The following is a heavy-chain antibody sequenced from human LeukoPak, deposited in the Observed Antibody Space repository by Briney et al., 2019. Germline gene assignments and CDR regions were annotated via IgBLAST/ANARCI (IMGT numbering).Heavy chain of an antibody. Sequence: PSETLSLTCTVSGGSISSSSYYWGWIRQPPGKGLEWIGSIYHSGSAYYNPSLKSRVTISVDKSKNQFSLKLNSVTAADTAVYYCARATPFYESRRGNWFDPWGQGTLVTVSS. D-gene: IGHD2/OR15-2a*01. J-gene: IGHJ5*02. CDR2: IYHSGSA. V-gene: IGHV4-39*07. CDR3: ARATPFYESRRGNWFDP. CDR1: GGSISSSSYY.